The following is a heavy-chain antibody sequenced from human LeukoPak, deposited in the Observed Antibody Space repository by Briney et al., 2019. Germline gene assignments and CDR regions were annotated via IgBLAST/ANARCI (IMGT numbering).Heavy chain of an antibody. D-gene: IGHD2-2*01. CDR3: AKGGYCSSTSCQIDAFDI. CDR1: GFNFSSYA. J-gene: IGHJ3*02. CDR2: ISGSGGST. V-gene: IGHV3-23*01. Sequence: GGSLRLSCAASGFNFSSYAMSWVRQAPGKGLEWVSAISGSGGSTYYADSVKGRFTISRDNSKNTLYLQMNSLRAEDTAVYYCAKGGYCSSTSCQIDAFDIWGQGTMVTVSS.